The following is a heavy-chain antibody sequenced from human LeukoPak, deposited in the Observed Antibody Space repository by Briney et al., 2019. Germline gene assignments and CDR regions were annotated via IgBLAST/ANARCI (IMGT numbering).Heavy chain of an antibody. J-gene: IGHJ3*02. CDR2: IYYSGST. V-gene: IGHV4-31*03. D-gene: IGHD5-18*01. Sequence: PSETLSLTCTVSGGSISSGGYYWSWICQHPGKGLEWIGYIYYSGSTYYNPSLKSRVTISVDTSKNQFSLKLSSVTAADTAVYYCARVRDLSNSYDMGHAFDIWGQGTMVTVSS. CDR1: GGSISSGGYY. CDR3: ARVRDLSNSYDMGHAFDI.